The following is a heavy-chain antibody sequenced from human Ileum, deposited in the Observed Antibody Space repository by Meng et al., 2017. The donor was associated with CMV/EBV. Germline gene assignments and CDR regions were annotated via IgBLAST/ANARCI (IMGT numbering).Heavy chain of an antibody. CDR2: IYYSGST. Sequence: QGEGQEEGQGLVKPSQTLSLTCTVSGGSISSGDYYWSWIRQLQGKGLEWIGYIYYSGSTYYNPSLKIRVTISVDTSKNQFSLKLSSVTAADTAVYYCARQRGYCSGGSCYHFDYWGQGTLVTVSS. CDR1: GGSISSGDYY. J-gene: IGHJ4*02. D-gene: IGHD2-15*01. V-gene: IGHV4-30-4*08. CDR3: ARQRGYCSGGSCYHFDY.